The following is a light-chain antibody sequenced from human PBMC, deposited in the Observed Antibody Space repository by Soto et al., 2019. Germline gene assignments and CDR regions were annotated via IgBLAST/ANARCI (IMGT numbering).Light chain of an antibody. CDR2: DND. J-gene: IGLJ2*01. Sequence: QSVLTQPPSVSAAPGQKVTISCSGSTSNIGVNHVSWYQQLPGTAPKLLIYDNDKRPSGIPDRFSASKSGTSATLGITGLQTGYEADYFCASWDTSLTVYVVFGGGTKLTVL. V-gene: IGLV1-51*01. CDR1: TSNIGVNH. CDR3: ASWDTSLTVYVV.